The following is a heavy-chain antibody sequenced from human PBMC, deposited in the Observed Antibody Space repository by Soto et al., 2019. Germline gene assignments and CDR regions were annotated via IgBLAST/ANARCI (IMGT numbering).Heavy chain of an antibody. J-gene: IGHJ3*02. CDR2: IDPSDSYT. CDR1: GYSFTSYW. D-gene: IGHD3-3*01. CDR3: ARGQWLLSHDAFDI. V-gene: IGHV5-10-1*01. Sequence: PGESLKISCKGSGYSFTSYWISWVRQMPGKGLEWMGRIDPSDSYTNYSPSFQGHVTISAGKSISTAYLQWSSLKASDTAMYYCARGQWLLSHDAFDIWGQGTMVTVSS.